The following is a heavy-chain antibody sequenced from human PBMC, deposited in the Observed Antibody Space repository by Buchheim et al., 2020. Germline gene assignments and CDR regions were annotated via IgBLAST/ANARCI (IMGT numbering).Heavy chain of an antibody. J-gene: IGHJ3*02. V-gene: IGHV3-74*03. Sequence: EVQLVESGGGLVQPGGSLRLSCAASGFTLSSYLMYWVRQAPGKGLVWVSRIITDESDTMYADSVKGRFTISIDHAKNTLYLQMNSLRAEDTAVYYCVRWGFDIWG. CDR2: IITDESDT. D-gene: IGHD7-27*01. CDR1: GFTLSSYL. CDR3: VRWGFDI.